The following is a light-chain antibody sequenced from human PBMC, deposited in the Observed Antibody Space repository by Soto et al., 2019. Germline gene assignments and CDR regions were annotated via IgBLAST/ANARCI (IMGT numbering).Light chain of an antibody. V-gene: IGKV3-15*01. J-gene: IGKJ1*01. CDR2: GAS. CDR3: QQYNSWPPT. CDR1: QIVRSD. Sequence: EIVMPQSPATLTVSPGERATLSCRASQIVRSDLAWYHQKPGKAPRLLIYGASSRATGIPARFSGSGSGTEFTLTISSLQPEDFELYYCQQYNSWPPTFGQGTKVDIK.